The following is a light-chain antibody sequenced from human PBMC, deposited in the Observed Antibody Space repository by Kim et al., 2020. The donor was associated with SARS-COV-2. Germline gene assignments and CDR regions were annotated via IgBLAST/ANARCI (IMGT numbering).Light chain of an antibody. CDR1: QSVSSN. CDR2: GAS. J-gene: IGKJ4*01. CDR3: QQYNNWPPCT. Sequence: EIVMTQSPATLSVSPGERATLSCRASQSVSSNLAWYQQKPGQAPRLLIYGASTRATGIPARFSGSGSGTEFTLTISSLQSEDFAVYYCQQYNNWPPCTFGGGTKLEI. V-gene: IGKV3-15*01.